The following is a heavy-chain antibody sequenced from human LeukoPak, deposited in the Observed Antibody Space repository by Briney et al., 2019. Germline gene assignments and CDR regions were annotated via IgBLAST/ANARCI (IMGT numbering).Heavy chain of an antibody. D-gene: IGHD3-10*01. CDR3: AKVQLFSPLWFGEDYGMDV. CDR2: ISGSGGST. CDR1: GFTFSSYG. Sequence: GGSLRLSCAASGFTFSSYGMHWVRQAPGKGLEWVSAISGSGGSTYYADSVKGRFTISRDNSKNTLYLQMNSLRAEDTAVYYCAKVQLFSPLWFGEDYGMDVWGQGTTVTVSS. J-gene: IGHJ6*02. V-gene: IGHV3-23*01.